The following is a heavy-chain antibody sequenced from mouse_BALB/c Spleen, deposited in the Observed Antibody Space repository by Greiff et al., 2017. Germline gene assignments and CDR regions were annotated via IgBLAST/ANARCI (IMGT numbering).Heavy chain of an antibody. CDR2: ISDGGSYT. Sequence: EVMLVESGGGLVKPGGSLKLSCAASGFTFSDYYMYWVRQTPEKRLEWVATISDGGSYTCYPDSVKGRFTISRDNAKNNLYLQMSSLKSEDTAMYYCARGGLRTWFAYWGQGTLVTVSA. CDR1: GFTFSDYY. D-gene: IGHD2-2*01. CDR3: ARGGLRTWFAY. V-gene: IGHV5-4*02. J-gene: IGHJ3*01.